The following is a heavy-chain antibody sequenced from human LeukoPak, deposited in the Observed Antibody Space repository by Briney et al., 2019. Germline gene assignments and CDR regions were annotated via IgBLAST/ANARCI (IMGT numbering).Heavy chain of an antibody. CDR1: GFTVSSNY. J-gene: IGHJ3*02. V-gene: IGHV3-66*01. CDR3: ARDKQPDAFDI. D-gene: IGHD5-18*01. Sequence: GGSLRLSCAASGFTVSSNYMSWVRQAPGKGLEWVSVIYSGGSTYYADSVKGRFTISRDNSKNTLYLQMNSLRAEDTAVYYCARDKQPDAFDIWGKGQWSPSLQ. CDR2: IYSGGST.